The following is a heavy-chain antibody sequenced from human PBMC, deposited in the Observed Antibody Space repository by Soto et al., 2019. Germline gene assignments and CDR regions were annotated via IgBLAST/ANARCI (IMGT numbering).Heavy chain of an antibody. J-gene: IGHJ6*02. CDR2: IIPIFGTA. D-gene: IGHD2-21*02. Sequence: ASVKVSCKASGGTFSSYAISWVRQAPGQGLEWMGGIIPIFGTANYAQKFQGRVTITADKSTSTAYMELSSLRSEDTAVYYCARAMVVVTAIHYYYGMDVWGQGTTVTVS. CDR1: GGTFSSYA. CDR3: ARAMVVVTAIHYYYGMDV. V-gene: IGHV1-69*06.